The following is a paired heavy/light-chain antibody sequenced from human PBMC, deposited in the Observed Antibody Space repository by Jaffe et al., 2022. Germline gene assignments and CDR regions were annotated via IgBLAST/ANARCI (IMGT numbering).Light chain of an antibody. J-gene: IGKJ3*01. Sequence: DFQMTQSPSSLSASVGDRVTITCRASQSISSYLNWYQQKPGKAPKLLIYAASSLQSGVPSRFSGSGSGTDFTLTISSLQPEDFATYYCQQSYSTPPTFGPGTKVDI. CDR3: QQSYSTPPT. V-gene: IGKV1-39*01. CDR1: QSISSY. CDR2: AAS.
Heavy chain of an antibody. Sequence: EMQLVESGGGLVQPGRSLRLSCAASGFTFDDFAMHWVRQAPGKGLEWVSGISWKSDNIGYADSVKGRFTISRDNAKNSLYLQVNSLRAEDTALYYCAKDPEARIGTTNTRFDFWGQGILVIVSS. CDR1: GFTFDDFA. CDR3: AKDPEARIGTTNTRFDF. J-gene: IGHJ4*02. D-gene: IGHD1-1*01. V-gene: IGHV3-9*01. CDR2: ISWKSDNI.